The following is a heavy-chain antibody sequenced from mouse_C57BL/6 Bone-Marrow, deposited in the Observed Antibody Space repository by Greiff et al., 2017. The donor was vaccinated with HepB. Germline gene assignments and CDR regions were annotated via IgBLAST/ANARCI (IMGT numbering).Heavy chain of an antibody. J-gene: IGHJ3*01. CDR2: IDPSDSET. Sequence: QVQLQQPGAELVRPGSSVKLSCKASGYTFTSYWMHWVKQRPIQGLEWIGNIDPSDSETHYNQTFKDKSTFTVDKSSSTAYRQLSSLTSEDSAVYYCAREGYDYDEAWFAYWGQGTLVTVSA. CDR1: GYTFTSYW. D-gene: IGHD2-4*01. CDR3: AREGYDYDEAWFAY. V-gene: IGHV1-52*01.